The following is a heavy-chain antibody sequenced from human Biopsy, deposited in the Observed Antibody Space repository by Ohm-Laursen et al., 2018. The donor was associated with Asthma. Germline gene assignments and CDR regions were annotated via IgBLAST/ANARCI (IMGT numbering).Heavy chain of an antibody. CDR1: GYSHTDLS. CDR2: IMTVFGTT. V-gene: IGHV1-69*13. D-gene: IGHD6-19*01. Sequence: ASVKVSCKISGYSHTDLSMHWVRQAPGQGLEWLGGIMTVFGTTNYAQKFQGRVTITADESTSTAYMEVTSLRSEDTAIYYCARCQVGYSSGWSLLLKKIYYSGMDVWGQGTAVTVSS. J-gene: IGHJ6*02. CDR3: ARCQVGYSSGWSLLLKKIYYSGMDV.